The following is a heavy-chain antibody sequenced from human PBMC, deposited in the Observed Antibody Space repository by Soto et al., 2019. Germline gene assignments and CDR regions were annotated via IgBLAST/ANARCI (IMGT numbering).Heavy chain of an antibody. CDR1: GGSVSGGSYY. V-gene: IGHV4-61*01. CDR2: IYYTGST. D-gene: IGHD1-26*01. Sequence: QVQLQESGPGLVKPSETLSLTCTVSGGSVSGGSYYWSWIRQPPGKRLEWIAYIYYTGSTNYNPALQSRVTISIDPSKNQFSLTLRSVPASDTATNYCATGDILGATGYWDQGALVTVPS. CDR3: ATGDILGATGY. J-gene: IGHJ4*02.